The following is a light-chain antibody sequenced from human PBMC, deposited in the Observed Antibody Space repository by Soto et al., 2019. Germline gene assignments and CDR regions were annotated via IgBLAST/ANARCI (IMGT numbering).Light chain of an antibody. V-gene: IGKV1-5*01. CDR1: QSVNSW. Sequence: IRMTQSPSTFSASPGYRVTITCRASQSVNSWLAWYQQRPGKAPKLLIYDASSLESGVPSRFRGSGSETEFTLTISGLQPDEFATYCCQQFSDGWTFGQGTKVAIK. CDR3: QQFSDGWT. CDR2: DAS. J-gene: IGKJ1*01.